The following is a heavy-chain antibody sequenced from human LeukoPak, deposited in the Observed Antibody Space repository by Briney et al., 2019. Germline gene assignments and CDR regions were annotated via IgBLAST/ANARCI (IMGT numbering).Heavy chain of an antibody. J-gene: IGHJ4*02. CDR1: GFTFDDYA. D-gene: IGHD5-18*01. CDR2: ISWNSGSI. V-gene: IGHV3-9*01. Sequence: GGSLRLSCAASGFTFDDYAMHWVRQAPGKGLEWVSGISWNSGSIGYADSVKGRFTISRDNAKNSLYLQMNSLRAEDTALYYCAMGKGKRIQLWPDLFDYWGQGTLVTVSS. CDR3: AMGKGKRIQLWPDLFDY.